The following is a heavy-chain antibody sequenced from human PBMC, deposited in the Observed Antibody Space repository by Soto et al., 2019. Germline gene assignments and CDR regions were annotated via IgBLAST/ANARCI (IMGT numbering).Heavy chain of an antibody. CDR1: GGSISTTNYF. CDR2: IYYSGST. J-gene: IGHJ4*02. CDR3: ARGDYYDSSGYYFYFDY. D-gene: IGHD3-22*01. Sequence: QLQLQESGPGLLKPSETLSLTCSVSGGSISTTNYFWGWVRQPPGKGLEWIGYIYYSGSTYYNPSLKSRVTISVDTSKNQFSLKLSSVTAADTAVYYCARGDYYDSSGYYFYFDYWGQGTLVTVSS. V-gene: IGHV4-30-4*08.